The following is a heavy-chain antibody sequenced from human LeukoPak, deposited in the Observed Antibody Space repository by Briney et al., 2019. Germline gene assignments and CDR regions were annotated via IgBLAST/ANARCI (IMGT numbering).Heavy chain of an antibody. CDR3: ARGEVVAATLDY. CDR1: GGSFSGYY. CDR2: INHSGST. D-gene: IGHD2-15*01. V-gene: IGHV4-34*01. J-gene: IGHJ4*02. Sequence: PSETLSLTCAVYGGSFSGYYWSWIRQPPGKGLEWIGEINHSGSTNYNPSLKSRVTISVDTSKNQFSLKLSSVTAADTAVYYCARGEVVAATLDYWGQGTLVTVSS.